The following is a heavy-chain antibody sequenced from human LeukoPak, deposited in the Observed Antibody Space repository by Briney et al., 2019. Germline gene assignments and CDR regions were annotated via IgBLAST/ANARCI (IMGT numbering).Heavy chain of an antibody. Sequence: QPGGSLRLSCAASGFTFSSYWMHWVRQAPGKGLVWVSRINSDGSSTSYADSVKCRLTISRDNAKNTLYLQMNSLRAEDTAVYYCARVSFGELPNFDYWGQGALVTVSS. V-gene: IGHV3-74*01. CDR1: GFTFSSYW. CDR3: ARVSFGELPNFDY. CDR2: INSDGSST. J-gene: IGHJ4*02. D-gene: IGHD3-10*01.